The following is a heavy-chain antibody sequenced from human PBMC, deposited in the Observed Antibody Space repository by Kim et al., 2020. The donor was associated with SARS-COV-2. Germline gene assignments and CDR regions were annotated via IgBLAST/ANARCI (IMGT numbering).Heavy chain of an antibody. CDR1: GFTFSSYG. CDR3: AKGWFYDSSGYLDY. V-gene: IGHV3-30*18. D-gene: IGHD3-22*01. Sequence: GGSLRLSCAASGFTFSSYGMHWVRQAPGKGLEWVAVISYDGSNKYYADSVKGRFTISRDNSKNTLYLQMNSLRAEDTAVYYCAKGWFYDSSGYLDYWGQGTLVTVSS. CDR2: ISYDGSNK. J-gene: IGHJ4*02.